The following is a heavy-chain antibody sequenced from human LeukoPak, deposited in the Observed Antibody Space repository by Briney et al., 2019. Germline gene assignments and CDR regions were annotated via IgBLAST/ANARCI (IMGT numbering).Heavy chain of an antibody. V-gene: IGHV3-21*01. CDR1: GFTFSSYN. D-gene: IGHD6-13*01. CDR2: ISSSSSYI. J-gene: IGHJ4*02. CDR3: ARGLIIAAAGTGYDY. Sequence: GGSLRLSCAASGFTFSSYNMNWVRQAPGKGLEWVSSISSSSSYIYYADSVKGRFTISRDNAKNSLYLQMNSLRAEDTAVYYCARGLIIAAAGTGYDYWGQGTLVTVSS.